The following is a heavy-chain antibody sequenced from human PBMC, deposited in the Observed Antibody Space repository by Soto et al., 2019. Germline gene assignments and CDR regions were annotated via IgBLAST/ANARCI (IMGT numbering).Heavy chain of an antibody. CDR2: INPSGGST. V-gene: IGHV1-46*01. CDR3: ARSTTTKLYVPDY. Sequence: ASVKVSCKASGYTFTSYYMRWVRQTPGQGLEWMGIINPSGGSTSYAQKFQGRVTMTRDTSTSTVYMELSSLRSEDTAVYYCARSTTTKLYVPDYWGQGTLVTVSS. D-gene: IGHD1-26*01. CDR1: GYTFTSYY. J-gene: IGHJ4*02.